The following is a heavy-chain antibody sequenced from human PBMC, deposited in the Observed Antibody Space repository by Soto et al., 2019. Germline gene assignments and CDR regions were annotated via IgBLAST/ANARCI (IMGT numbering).Heavy chain of an antibody. J-gene: IGHJ6*03. CDR2: ISGSGGST. D-gene: IGHD1-1*01. CDR1: GFTFSSYA. V-gene: IGHV3-23*01. Sequence: GGSLRLSCAASGFTFSSYAMSWVRQAPGKGLEWVSAISGSGGSTYYADSVKGRFTISRDNSKNTLYLQMNSLRAEDTAVYYCAKDYRTTGNTFEYYYYYMDVWGKGTTVTVSS. CDR3: AKDYRTTGNTFEYYYYYMDV.